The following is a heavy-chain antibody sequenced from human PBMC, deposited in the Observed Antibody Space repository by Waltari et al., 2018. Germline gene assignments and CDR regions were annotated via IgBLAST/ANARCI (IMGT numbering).Heavy chain of an antibody. CDR2: IYHSGST. CDR1: GYSISSGYY. V-gene: IGHV4-38-2*02. J-gene: IGHJ4*02. Sequence: QVQLQESGPGLVKPSETLSLTCTVTGYSISSGYYWGWIRQPPGKGLEWIGSIYHSGSTYYNPSLNSRVTISVDTSKTQFSLKLSSVTAADTAVYYCARIAVAQDYFDYWGQGTLVTVSS. CDR3: ARIAVAQDYFDY. D-gene: IGHD6-19*01.